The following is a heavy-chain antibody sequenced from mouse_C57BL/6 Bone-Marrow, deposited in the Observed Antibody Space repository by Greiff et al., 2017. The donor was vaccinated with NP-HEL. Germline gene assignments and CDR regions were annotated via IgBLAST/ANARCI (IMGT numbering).Heavy chain of an antibody. CDR1: GYAFTNYL. CDR2: INPGSGGT. J-gene: IGHJ1*03. Sequence: QVQLKESGAELVRPGTSVKVSCKASGYAFTNYLIEWVKQRPGQGLEWIGVINPGSGGTNYNEKFKGKATLTADKSSSTAYMQLRSLTSEDSAVYFCARSGYYWYFDVWGTGTTVTVSS. D-gene: IGHD2-2*01. V-gene: IGHV1-54*01. CDR3: ARSGYYWYFDV.